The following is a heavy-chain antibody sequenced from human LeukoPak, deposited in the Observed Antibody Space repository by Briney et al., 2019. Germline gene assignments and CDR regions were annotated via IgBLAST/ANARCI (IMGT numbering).Heavy chain of an antibody. CDR2: ISGSGGST. CDR1: GFTFSNFA. D-gene: IGHD6-19*01. CDR3: AKESSGWYRAFDI. J-gene: IGHJ3*02. Sequence: GGSLRLSCAASGFTFSNFAMSWVRQAPGKGLEWVSTISGSGGSTYYADSVKGRSTISRDNSKNTLYLQMNSLRAEDTAVYYCAKESSGWYRAFDIWGQGTMVTVSS. V-gene: IGHV3-23*01.